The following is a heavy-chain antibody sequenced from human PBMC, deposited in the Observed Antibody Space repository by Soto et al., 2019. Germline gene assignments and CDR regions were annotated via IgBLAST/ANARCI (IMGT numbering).Heavy chain of an antibody. J-gene: IGHJ4*02. V-gene: IGHV4-59*01. CDR2: IYYSGST. Sequence: SETLSLTCTVSGGSISSYYWSWIRQPPGKGLEWIGYIYYSGSTNYNPSLKSRVTISVDTSKNQFSLKLSSVTAADTAVYYCARAAPLRYFDQPTYYFDYWGQGTLVTVSS. CDR3: ARAAPLRYFDQPTYYFDY. D-gene: IGHD3-9*01. CDR1: GGSISSYY.